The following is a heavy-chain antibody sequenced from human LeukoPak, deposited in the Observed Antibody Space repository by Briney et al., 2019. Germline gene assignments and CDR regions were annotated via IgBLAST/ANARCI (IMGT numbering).Heavy chain of an antibody. CDR3: ARWGCSGGSCYSGYYGMDV. V-gene: IGHV3-48*03. CDR1: GFTFSSYE. J-gene: IGHJ6*02. Sequence: GGSLRLSCAASGFTFSSYEMNWVRQAPGKGREWVSYISSSGSTIYYADSVKGRFTISRDNAKNSLYLQMNSLRAEDTAVYYCARWGCSGGSCYSGYYGMDVWGQGTTVTVSS. D-gene: IGHD2-15*01. CDR2: ISSSGSTI.